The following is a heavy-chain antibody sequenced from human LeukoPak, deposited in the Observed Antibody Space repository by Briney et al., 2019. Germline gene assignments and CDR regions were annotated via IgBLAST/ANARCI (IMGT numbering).Heavy chain of an antibody. CDR1: GYTFTSYG. Sequence: SVKVSCKASGYTFTSYGISWVRQAPGQGLEWTGGIIPIFGTANYAQKFQGRVTITADESTSTAYMELSSLRSEDTAVYYCARDYYDSSGYYSGFDYWGQGTLVTVSS. J-gene: IGHJ4*02. D-gene: IGHD3-22*01. CDR3: ARDYYDSSGYYSGFDY. V-gene: IGHV1-69*13. CDR2: IIPIFGTA.